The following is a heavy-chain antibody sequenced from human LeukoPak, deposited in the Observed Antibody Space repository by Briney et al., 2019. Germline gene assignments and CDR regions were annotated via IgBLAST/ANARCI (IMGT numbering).Heavy chain of an antibody. CDR3: AKGTIFLSPFPNFDY. V-gene: IGHV3-73*01. Sequence: GGSLRLSCAASGFTFSGSSTHWVRQASGKGLEWVGRIGSKDNSYATLYAASVRGRFTISRDNSKNTLYLQMNSLRAEDTAVYYCAKGTIFLSPFPNFDYWGQGTLVTVSS. CDR2: IGSKDNSYAT. CDR1: GFTFSGSS. D-gene: IGHD3-3*01. J-gene: IGHJ4*02.